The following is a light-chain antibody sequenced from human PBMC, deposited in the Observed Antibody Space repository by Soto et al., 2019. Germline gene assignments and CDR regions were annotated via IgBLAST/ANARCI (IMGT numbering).Light chain of an antibody. J-gene: IGKJ2*01. V-gene: IGKV3-15*01. CDR1: QSVSSN. Sequence: EIVMTQSPATLSVSPGERATLSCRASQSVSSNLAWYQQKPGQAPSLLIYVASTRAHGIPARFSGSGSGTEFTLTISSLQSEDFAVYYCQQYNNWPPYTFGQGTKLEIK. CDR3: QQYNNWPPYT. CDR2: VAS.